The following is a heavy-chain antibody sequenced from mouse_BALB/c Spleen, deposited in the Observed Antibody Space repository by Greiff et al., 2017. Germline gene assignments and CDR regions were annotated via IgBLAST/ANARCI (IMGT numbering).Heavy chain of an antibody. CDR3: ARQTGYYGSRYYFDY. D-gene: IGHD1-1*01. V-gene: IGHV5-6*01. J-gene: IGHJ2*01. CDR2: ISSGGSYT. Sequence: EVKLQESGGDLVKPGGSLKLSCAASGFTFSSYGMSWVRQTPDKRLEWVATISSGGSYTYYPDSVKGRFTISRDNAKNTLYLQMSSLKSEDTAMYYCARQTGYYGSRYYFDYWGQGTTLTVSS. CDR1: GFTFSSYG.